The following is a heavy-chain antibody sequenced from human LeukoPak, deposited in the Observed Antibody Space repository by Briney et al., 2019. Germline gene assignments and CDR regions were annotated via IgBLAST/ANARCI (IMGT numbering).Heavy chain of an antibody. CDR1: GGSFSGYY. D-gene: IGHD2/OR15-2a*01. CDR2: ISDIGSI. J-gene: IGHJ4*02. CDR3: AGHHPRNTVDF. V-gene: IGHV4-59*08. Sequence: SETLSLTCAVYGGSFSGYYWSWIRQPPGKGLEWIAYISDIGSINYNPSLKSRVTISLDTSKNRFSLKLSSVTAADTAVYYCAGHHPRNTVDFWGQGTLVTVSS.